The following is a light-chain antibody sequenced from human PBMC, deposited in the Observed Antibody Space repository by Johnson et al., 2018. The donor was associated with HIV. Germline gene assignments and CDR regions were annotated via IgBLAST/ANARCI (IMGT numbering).Light chain of an antibody. CDR2: DNN. V-gene: IGLV1-51*01. CDR3: GTWDNSLSAYV. Sequence: QSVLTQPPSVSAAPGQKVTISCSGSSSNIGNNYVSWYQQLQGTAPKLLIYDNNKRPSGIPDRFSGSKSGTSSTLVITGLQTGDEADYYCGTWDNSLSAYVFGTGTKVTVL. J-gene: IGLJ1*01. CDR1: SSNIGNNY.